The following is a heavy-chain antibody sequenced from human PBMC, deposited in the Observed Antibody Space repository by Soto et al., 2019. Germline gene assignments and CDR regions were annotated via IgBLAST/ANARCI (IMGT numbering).Heavy chain of an antibody. CDR1: GGSISSYY. J-gene: IGHJ5*02. V-gene: IGHV4-59*12. Sequence: PSETLSLTCTVSGGSISSYYWSWIRQPPGKGLEWIGYIYYSGSTNYNPSLKSRVTISVDTSKNQFSLKLSSMTAADTAVYYCARDTNTVQYYDSSGYLNWFDPWGQGTLVTVSS. CDR3: ARDTNTVQYYDSSGYLNWFDP. D-gene: IGHD3-22*01. CDR2: IYYSGST.